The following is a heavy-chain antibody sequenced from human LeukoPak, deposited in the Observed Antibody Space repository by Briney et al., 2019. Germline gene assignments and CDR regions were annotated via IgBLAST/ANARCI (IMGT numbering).Heavy chain of an antibody. V-gene: IGHV3-33*01. Sequence: GGSERLSCAASGFTFSSYGMHWVRQAPGKGLEWVAVIWYDGSNKYYADSVKGRFTISRDNSKNTLYLQMNSLRAEDTAVYYCARDTYYYDSSFDYWGQGTLVTVSS. D-gene: IGHD3-22*01. CDR2: IWYDGSNK. CDR3: ARDTYYYDSSFDY. J-gene: IGHJ4*02. CDR1: GFTFSSYG.